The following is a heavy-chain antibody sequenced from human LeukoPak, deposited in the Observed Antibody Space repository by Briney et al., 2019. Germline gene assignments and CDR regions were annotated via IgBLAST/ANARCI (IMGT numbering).Heavy chain of an antibody. CDR1: GYTLTELS. V-gene: IGHV1-24*01. CDR2: FDPEDGET. Sequence: ASVKVSCKVSGYTLTELSMHWVRQAPGKGLGWMGGFDPEDGETIYAQKFQGRVTMTEDTSTDTAYMELSSLRSEDTAVYYCATMPAGYSSSWYHSDYWGQGTLSPSPQ. D-gene: IGHD6-13*01. J-gene: IGHJ4*02. CDR3: ATMPAGYSSSWYHSDY.